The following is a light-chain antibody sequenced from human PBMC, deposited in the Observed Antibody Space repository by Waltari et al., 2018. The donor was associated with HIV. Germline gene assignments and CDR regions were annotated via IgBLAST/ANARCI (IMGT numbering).Light chain of an antibody. J-gene: IGLJ3*02. Sequence: QAGLSQPPSVSKGLRQTATLTCTGNSNNVGYQGAAWLQQHQGHPPKLLSYRNNNRPSGISERLSGSRSGNTASLTITGLQPEDEADYYCSAWDSSLSDWVFGGGTKLTVL. CDR3: SAWDSSLSDWV. CDR1: SNNVGYQG. V-gene: IGLV10-54*01. CDR2: RNN.